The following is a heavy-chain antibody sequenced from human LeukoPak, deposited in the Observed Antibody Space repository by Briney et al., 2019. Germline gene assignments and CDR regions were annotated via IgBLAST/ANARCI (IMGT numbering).Heavy chain of an antibody. V-gene: IGHV4-59*01. CDR2: IYYSGST. CDR3: ARVKSQDFWSGYSMSYYYYYGMDV. J-gene: IGHJ6*02. D-gene: IGHD3-3*01. Sequence: PPETLSLTRTVSGGSICSFFWSWIRQTPGKGLGWIGDIYYSGSTNYNPSLKSRVTISLDTSKIPFSLKLSSVTAADTAVYYCARVKSQDFWSGYSMSYYYYYGMDVWGQGTTVTVSS. CDR1: GGSICSFF.